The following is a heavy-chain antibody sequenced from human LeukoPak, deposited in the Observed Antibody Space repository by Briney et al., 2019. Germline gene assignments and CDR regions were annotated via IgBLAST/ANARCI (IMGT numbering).Heavy chain of an antibody. Sequence: GGSVRLSCAASGCTFSGSAMHWVRQASGKGPEWVGRIRSEANSYATAYAASVKGRFTISRDDSKNTAYLQMNSLKTEDTAVYYCTIRYSSSSRYFDYWGQGTLVTVSS. J-gene: IGHJ4*02. V-gene: IGHV3-73*01. CDR1: GCTFSGSA. CDR3: TIRYSSSSRYFDY. D-gene: IGHD6-6*01. CDR2: IRSEANSYAT.